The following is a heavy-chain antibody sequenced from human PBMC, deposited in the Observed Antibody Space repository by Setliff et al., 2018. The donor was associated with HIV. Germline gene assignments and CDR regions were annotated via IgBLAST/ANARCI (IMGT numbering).Heavy chain of an antibody. CDR1: GFTFSNYA. D-gene: IGHD3-22*01. V-gene: IGHV3-30-3*01. Sequence: GGSLRLSCAASGFTFSNYATHWVRQAPGKGLEWVAVISYDGSNKYYADSVKGRFTISRDNSKNTLYLQMNSLRVEDTAVYYCARETMYDSRGYLSHYFDYWGQGTLVTVSS. J-gene: IGHJ4*02. CDR2: ISYDGSNK. CDR3: ARETMYDSRGYLSHYFDY.